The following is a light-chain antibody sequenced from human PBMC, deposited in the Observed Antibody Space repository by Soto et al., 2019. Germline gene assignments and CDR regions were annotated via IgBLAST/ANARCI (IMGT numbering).Light chain of an antibody. Sequence: QSVLTQPASVSGSPGQSITISCTGTSSDVGGYKYVSWYQQHPGKAPKLMIYDVNNRPSGVSNRFSGSKSGNTASLTISGLQAEDEADYYCSSYAGSSTLYVFGAGTKVTVL. V-gene: IGLV2-14*01. CDR2: DVN. CDR3: SSYAGSSTLYV. J-gene: IGLJ1*01. CDR1: SSDVGGYKY.